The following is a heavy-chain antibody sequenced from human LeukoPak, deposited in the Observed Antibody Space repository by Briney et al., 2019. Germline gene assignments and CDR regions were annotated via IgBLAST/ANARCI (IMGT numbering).Heavy chain of an antibody. J-gene: IGHJ3*02. CDR2: IRRVTNGSTT. CDR1: GFTLSDYT. Sequence: GGSLRPSCTGFGFTLSDYTPDWVRQAPGKGLEWLGPIRRVTNGSTTKCAASVKGRFTISRDESKSSLYLHMNSLKIEDTAMYHCSRDGAAVYDSAFDIWGQGTMVTVSS. CDR3: SRDGAAVYDSAFDI. D-gene: IGHD3-22*01. V-gene: IGHV3-72*01.